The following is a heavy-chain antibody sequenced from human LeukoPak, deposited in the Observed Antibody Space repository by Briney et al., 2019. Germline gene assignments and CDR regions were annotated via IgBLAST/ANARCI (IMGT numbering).Heavy chain of an antibody. V-gene: IGHV1-18*01. CDR2: ISAYNGNT. J-gene: IGHJ6*03. D-gene: IGHD6-19*01. Sequence: VASVKVSCKASGYTFTSYGISWVRQALGQGLEWMGWISAYNGNTNYAQKLQGRVTMTTDTSTSTAYMELRSLRSDDTAVYYCARFKSSGRYYMDVWGKGTTVTVSS. CDR1: GYTFTSYG. CDR3: ARFKSSGRYYMDV.